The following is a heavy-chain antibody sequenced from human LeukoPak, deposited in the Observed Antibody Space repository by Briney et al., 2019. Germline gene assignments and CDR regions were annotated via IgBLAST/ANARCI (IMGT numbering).Heavy chain of an antibody. CDR3: AIDRPYYDFWSGYPISEDYYYYYTDV. V-gene: IGHV3-23*01. CDR1: GLIFITYA. Sequence: GGSLRLSCATSGLIFITYALSCVRQAPGKGLEWASSISGSGGGTYHADPVKGRFTISRDSSKNTLYLQMISMRAEDTAVYYCAIDRPYYDFWSGYPISEDYYYYYTDVWGKGTTVTVSS. CDR2: ISGSGGGT. D-gene: IGHD3-3*01. J-gene: IGHJ6*03.